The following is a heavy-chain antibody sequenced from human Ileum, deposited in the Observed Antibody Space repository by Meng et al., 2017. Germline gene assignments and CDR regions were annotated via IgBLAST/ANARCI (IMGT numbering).Heavy chain of an antibody. Sequence: VQLQESGPGLGKPSGTLSLTCAVSGDSTSTRDWWSWVRQPPGKGLEWIGEISQESGRTNYNPSLKSRVTISLDKSKNQFSLNLNSVTAADTAVYYCVRNEGYSLGDWGQGTLVTVSS. V-gene: IGHV4-4*02. CDR2: ISQESGRT. CDR3: VRNEGYSLGD. D-gene: IGHD2-21*01. CDR1: GDSTSTRDW. J-gene: IGHJ4*02.